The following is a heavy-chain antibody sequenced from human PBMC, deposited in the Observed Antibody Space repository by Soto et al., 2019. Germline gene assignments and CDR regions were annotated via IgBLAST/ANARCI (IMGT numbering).Heavy chain of an antibody. Sequence: ASGKVSCKASGYTFTSYAMHWVRQAPGQRLEGMGWINAGNGNIKYSQKFQGRITITRDTSASTAYMELSSLRSEDTAVYYCARTDLGYCISTSCYGRFDYWGQGTLVTVSS. J-gene: IGHJ4*02. CDR3: ARTDLGYCISTSCYGRFDY. CDR1: GYTFTSYA. D-gene: IGHD2-2*01. V-gene: IGHV1-3*01. CDR2: INAGNGNI.